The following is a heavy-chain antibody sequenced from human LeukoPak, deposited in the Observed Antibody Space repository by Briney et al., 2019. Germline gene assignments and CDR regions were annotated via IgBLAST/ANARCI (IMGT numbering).Heavy chain of an antibody. V-gene: IGHV1-69*05. CDR2: IIPIFGTA. D-gene: IGHD1-26*01. Sequence: ASVKVSCKASGGTFSSHAISWVRQAPGQGLEWMGGIIPIFGTANYAQKFQGRVTITTDESTSTAYMELSSLRSEDTAVYYCARGDGSYFDYWGQGTLVTVSS. J-gene: IGHJ4*02. CDR3: ARGDGSYFDY. CDR1: GGTFSSHA.